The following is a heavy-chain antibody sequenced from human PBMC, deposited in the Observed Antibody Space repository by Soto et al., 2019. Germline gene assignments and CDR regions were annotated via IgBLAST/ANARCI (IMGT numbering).Heavy chain of an antibody. Sequence: ASVKVSCKASGYTFTSYGISWVRQAPGQGLEWMGWISAYNGNTNYAQKLQGRVTMTTDTSTSTAYMELRSLRSDDTAVYYCARDRGSSSWYPSSYYYYGMDVWCQGTTLTVSS. CDR3: ARDRGSSSWYPSSYYYYGMDV. J-gene: IGHJ6*02. D-gene: IGHD6-13*01. CDR1: GYTFTSYG. CDR2: ISAYNGNT. V-gene: IGHV1-18*04.